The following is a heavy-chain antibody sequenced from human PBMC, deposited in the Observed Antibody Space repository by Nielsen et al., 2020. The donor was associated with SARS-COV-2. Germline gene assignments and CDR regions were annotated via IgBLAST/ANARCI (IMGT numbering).Heavy chain of an antibody. CDR3: ARVRTGAVAGTGAYYYYYYMDV. V-gene: IGHV4-61*08. Sequence: GSLRLSCTVSGGSISSGDYYWSWIRQPPGKGLEWIGYIYYSGSTNYNPSLKSRVTISVDTSKNQFSLKLSSVTAADTAVYYCARVRTGAVAGTGAYYYYYYMDVWGKGTTVTVSS. J-gene: IGHJ6*03. CDR2: IYYSGST. CDR1: GGSISSGDYY. D-gene: IGHD6-19*01.